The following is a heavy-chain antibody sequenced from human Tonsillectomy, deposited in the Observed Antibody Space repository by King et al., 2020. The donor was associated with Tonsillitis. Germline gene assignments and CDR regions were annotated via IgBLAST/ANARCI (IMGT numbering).Heavy chain of an antibody. J-gene: IGHJ5*02. CDR2: IYYSGST. V-gene: IGHV4-39*01. CDR1: GGSISSSSYY. Sequence: QLQESGPGLVKPSETLSLTCTVSGGSISSSSYYWGWIRQPPGKGLEWIGSIYYSGSTYYNPSLKSRVTISVDTSKNQFSLKLSSVTAADTAVYYCASTPGDNYAAGSYYNALSIVWCDPWGQGTLVTVSS. CDR3: ASTPGDNYAAGSYYNALSIVWCDP. D-gene: IGHD3-10*01.